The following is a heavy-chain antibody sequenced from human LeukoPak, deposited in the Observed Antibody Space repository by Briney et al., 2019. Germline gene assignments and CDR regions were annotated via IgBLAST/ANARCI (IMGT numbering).Heavy chain of an antibody. CDR1: GFTFSGSA. Sequence: PGGSLRLSCAASGFTFSGSAMHWVRQASGKGLEWVGRIRSKANSYATAYAASVKGRFTISRDDSKNTAYLQMNSLKTEDTAVYYCTRTPSSSSFYYYYYMDVWGKGTTVTVSS. D-gene: IGHD6-13*01. V-gene: IGHV3-73*01. CDR2: IRSKANSYAT. CDR3: TRTPSSSSFYYYYYMDV. J-gene: IGHJ6*03.